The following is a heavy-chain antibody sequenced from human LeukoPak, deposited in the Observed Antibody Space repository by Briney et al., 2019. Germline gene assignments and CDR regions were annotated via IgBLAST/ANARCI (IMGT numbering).Heavy chain of an antibody. CDR1: GFTLCRYW. CDR3: ARDRGRYSGSRSEDY. CDR2: IKQDGSEK. J-gene: IGHJ4*02. D-gene: IGHD5-12*01. Sequence: GGSLRLSCAASGFTLCRYWMSWVRHAPGKGLEWVAHIKQDGSEKYYVDSVKGRFTISRDNAENSLYLQMNSLRAEDTAVYYCARDRGRYSGSRSEDYWGQGTLVTVSS. V-gene: IGHV3-7*01.